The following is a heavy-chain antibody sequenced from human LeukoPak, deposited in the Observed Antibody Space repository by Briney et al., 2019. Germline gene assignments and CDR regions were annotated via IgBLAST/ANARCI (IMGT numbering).Heavy chain of an antibody. Sequence: PGGSLRLSCAASGFTFSSYAMSWVRQAPGKGLEGVSAISGSGGSTYYADSVKGRFTISRDNSKNTLYLQMNSLRAEDTAVYYCAKDGYYYDSSGYHDAFDIWGQGTMVTVSS. J-gene: IGHJ3*02. D-gene: IGHD3-22*01. CDR1: GFTFSSYA. CDR2: ISGSGGST. CDR3: AKDGYYYDSSGYHDAFDI. V-gene: IGHV3-23*01.